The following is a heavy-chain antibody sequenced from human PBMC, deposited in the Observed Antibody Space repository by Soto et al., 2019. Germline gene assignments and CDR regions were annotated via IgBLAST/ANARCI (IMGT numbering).Heavy chain of an antibody. V-gene: IGHV3-23*01. CDR1: GVTFSGYA. CDR2: ISGNGANT. D-gene: IGHD4-17*01. Sequence: EVQLLESGGGLVQPGVSLRLSCVASGVTFSGYAMSWVRQSPGMGLEWVSTISGNGANTYYGDSVKGRFTISRDKSKNTLYLQMNSLRAEDTAIYYCANRGDLNWFDPWGQGTLVTVSS. J-gene: IGHJ5*02. CDR3: ANRGDLNWFDP.